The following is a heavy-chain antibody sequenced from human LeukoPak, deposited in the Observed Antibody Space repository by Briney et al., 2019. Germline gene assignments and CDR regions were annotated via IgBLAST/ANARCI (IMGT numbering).Heavy chain of an antibody. V-gene: IGHV1-69*13. D-gene: IGHD4-11*01. Sequence: ASVKVSCKASGGTFSSYAISWVRQAPGQGLEWMGGIIPIFGTANYAQKFQGRVTVTADESTSTAYMELSSLRSEDTAVYYCARTETTVTPFDYWGQGTLVTVSS. CDR1: GGTFSSYA. CDR2: IIPIFGTA. CDR3: ARTETTVTPFDY. J-gene: IGHJ4*02.